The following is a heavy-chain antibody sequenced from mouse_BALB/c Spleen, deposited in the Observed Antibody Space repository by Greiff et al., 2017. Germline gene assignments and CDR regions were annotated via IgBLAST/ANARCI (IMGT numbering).Heavy chain of an antibody. Sequence: QVRLQQSGAELMKPGASVKISCKATGYTFSSYWIEWVKQRPGHGLEWIGEILPGSGSTNYNEKFKGKATFTADTSSNTAYMQLSSLTSEDSAVYYCARKLATVVATNFDYWGQGTTLTVSS. J-gene: IGHJ2*01. CDR3: ARKLATVVATNFDY. CDR2: ILPGSGST. CDR1: GYTFSSYW. D-gene: IGHD1-1*01. V-gene: IGHV1-9*01.